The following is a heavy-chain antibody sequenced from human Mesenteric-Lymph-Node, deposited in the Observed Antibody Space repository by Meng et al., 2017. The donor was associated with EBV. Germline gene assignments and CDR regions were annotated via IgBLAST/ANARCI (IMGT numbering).Heavy chain of an antibody. CDR3: ARERVAVNWFDS. J-gene: IGHJ5*01. D-gene: IGHD6-19*01. Sequence: QVQQRESGGDKGKSGGSLRLSCAASGFKFSDFYMSWIRQAPGKGLEWVSYISGSGSTTVYAESVKGRFTISRDNAKKSLYLEMSSLRAEDTAIYYCARERVAVNWFDSWGQGTLVTVSS. CDR1: GFKFSDFY. V-gene: IGHV3-11*01. CDR2: ISGSGSTT.